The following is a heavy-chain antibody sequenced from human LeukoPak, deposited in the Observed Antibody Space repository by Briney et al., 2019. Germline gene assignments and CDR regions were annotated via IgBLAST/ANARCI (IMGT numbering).Heavy chain of an antibody. J-gene: IGHJ6*03. CDR1: GYTFTSYD. V-gene: IGHV1-8*01. D-gene: IGHD4-17*01. Sequence: ASVKVSCKASGYTFTSYDINWVRQATGQGLEWMGWMNPNSGNTGYAQKFQGRVTMTRNTSISTAYMELSSLRSEDTAVYYCARAVTKRYYYYYTDVWGKGTTVTVSS. CDR3: ARAVTKRYYYYYTDV. CDR2: MNPNSGNT.